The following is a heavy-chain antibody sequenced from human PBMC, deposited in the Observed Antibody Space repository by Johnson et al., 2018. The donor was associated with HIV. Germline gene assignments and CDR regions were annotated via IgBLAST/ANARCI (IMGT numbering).Heavy chain of an antibody. CDR1: GFTFSSYA. CDR3: ARIGLPYYYGSGSYSHDAFDI. D-gene: IGHD3-10*01. CDR2: ISYDGSNK. V-gene: IGHV3-30-3*01. J-gene: IGHJ3*02. Sequence: VQLVESGGGVVQPGRSLRLSCAASGFTFSSYAMHWVRQAPGKGLEWVAVISYDGSNKYYADSVKGRFTLSRDNSKNTLYLQMNSLRAEDTAVYYCARIGLPYYYGSGSYSHDAFDIWGQGTMVTVSS.